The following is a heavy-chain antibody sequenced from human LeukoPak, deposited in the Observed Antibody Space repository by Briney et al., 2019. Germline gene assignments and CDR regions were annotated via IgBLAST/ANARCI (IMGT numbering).Heavy chain of an antibody. CDR1: GGSISSSSYY. D-gene: IGHD5-24*01. J-gene: IGHJ4*02. Sequence: SETLSLTCTVSGGSISSSSYYWGWIRQPPGKGLEWIGSIYYSGSTYYNPSLKSRVTISVDTPKNQFSLKLSSVTAADTAVYYCARDSKVAEIREDYFDYWGQGTLVTVSS. CDR2: IYYSGST. V-gene: IGHV4-39*07. CDR3: ARDSKVAEIREDYFDY.